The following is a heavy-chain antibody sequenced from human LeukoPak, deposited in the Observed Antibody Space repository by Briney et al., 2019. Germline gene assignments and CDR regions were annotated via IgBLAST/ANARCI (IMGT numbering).Heavy chain of an antibody. CDR3: AKDNWGVIDAFDI. CDR1: GLTVTNNY. Sequence: GGSLRLSCAASGLTVTNNYMNWVRQAPGKGLEWVSALYIGGNTYYADSVKGRFTISRDNSKNALYLQMNSLRAEDTAVYYCAKDNWGVIDAFDIWGQGTMVTVSS. V-gene: IGHV3-53*01. D-gene: IGHD7-27*01. CDR2: LYIGGNT. J-gene: IGHJ3*02.